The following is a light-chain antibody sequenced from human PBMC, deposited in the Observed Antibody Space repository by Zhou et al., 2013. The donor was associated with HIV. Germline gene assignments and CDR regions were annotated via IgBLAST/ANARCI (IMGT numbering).Light chain of an antibody. CDR1: QSVDSSY. V-gene: IGKV3-20*01. J-gene: IGKJ4*01. CDR2: AAS. Sequence: PGERVTLSCRASQSVDSSYLAWYQQKPGQAPRLLIYAASSRATGIPDRFSGSASGTEFTLTISSLQPEDLAVYYCQRYGDSPALSFGGGTKLEIK. CDR3: QRYGDSPALS.